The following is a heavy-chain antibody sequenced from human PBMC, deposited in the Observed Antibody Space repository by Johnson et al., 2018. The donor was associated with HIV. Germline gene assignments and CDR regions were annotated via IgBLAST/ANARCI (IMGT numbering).Heavy chain of an antibody. CDR3: ARESANSGRYSGAFDV. V-gene: IGHV3-66*01. D-gene: IGHD1-26*01. Sequence: EVQLVESGGGLVKPGGSLRLSCAASGFTFSDYYMSWIRQAPGKGLEWVSVIYNGGSTYFADSVKGRFTISRDNSKNTLYLQMNSLRAEDTAVYYCARESANSGRYSGAFDVWGQGTMVIVSS. CDR2: IYNGGST. CDR1: GFTFSDYY. J-gene: IGHJ3*01.